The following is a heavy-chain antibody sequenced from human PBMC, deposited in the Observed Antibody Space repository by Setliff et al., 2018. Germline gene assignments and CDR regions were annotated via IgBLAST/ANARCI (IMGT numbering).Heavy chain of an antibody. J-gene: IGHJ5*02. CDR1: GGSISSYY. Sequence: PSETLSLTCNVSGGSISSYYWTWIRQPPGKGLEWIGYFYHSGSTNYNPSLKSPVTISVDTSKSQFSLSLYSVTVADTAVYYCARGQPRWFDPWGPGTLVTVSS. CDR2: FYHSGST. CDR3: ARGQPRWFDP. V-gene: IGHV4-59*12.